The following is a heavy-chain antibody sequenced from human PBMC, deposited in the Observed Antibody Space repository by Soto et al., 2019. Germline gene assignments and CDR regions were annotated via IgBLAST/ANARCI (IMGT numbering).Heavy chain of an antibody. D-gene: IGHD3-10*01. J-gene: IGHJ4*02. CDR2: INWNGKTS. CDR3: ARDISGWLPGEVPFPLDF. CDR1: GFPFDDFA. V-gene: IGHV3-9*01. Sequence: VKLAESGGGLVEPGRSLRLSCVASGFPFDDFAMHWVRQAPGKGLEWVSGINWNGKTSGYADPVRGRFIVSRDNAKNSLYLQMNSLRVEDTAIYFCARDISGWLPGEVPFPLDFWGQGTLVTVSS.